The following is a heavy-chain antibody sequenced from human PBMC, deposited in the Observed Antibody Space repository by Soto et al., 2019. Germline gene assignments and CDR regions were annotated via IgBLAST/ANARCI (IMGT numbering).Heavy chain of an antibody. CDR1: GFSFSDYY. D-gene: IGHD2-15*01. CDR2: ISNTGTTI. Sequence: GGSLRLSCTTSGFSFSDYYMSWIRQAPGKGLEWVSYISNTGTTIYYADSVEGRFTISRDNGKNSLYLHMNSLRAEDTALYYCARTLAISRRVLPYSLDYWGQGTLVTVSS. CDR3: ARTLAISRRVLPYSLDY. J-gene: IGHJ4*02. V-gene: IGHV3-11*01.